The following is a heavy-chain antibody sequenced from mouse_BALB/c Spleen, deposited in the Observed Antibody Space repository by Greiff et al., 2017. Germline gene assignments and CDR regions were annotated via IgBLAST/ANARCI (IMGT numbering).Heavy chain of an antibody. Sequence: EVKLVESGPGLVKPSQSLSLTCTVTGYSITSDYAWNLILQFPGNKLEWVGYISYSGSTSYNPSLKSRISITRDTSKNQFFLQLNSVTTEDTATYDCARGYYGSSYAMDYWGQGTSVTVSA. D-gene: IGHD1-1*01. CDR3: ARGYYGSSYAMDY. CDR2: ISYSGST. V-gene: IGHV3-2*02. CDR1: GYSITSDYA. J-gene: IGHJ4*01.